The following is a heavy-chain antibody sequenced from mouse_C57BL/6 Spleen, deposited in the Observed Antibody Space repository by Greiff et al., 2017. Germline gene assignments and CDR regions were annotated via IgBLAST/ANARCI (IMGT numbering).Heavy chain of an antibody. J-gene: IGHJ2*01. V-gene: IGHV1-55*01. Sequence: QVQLQQPGAELVKPGASVKMSCKASGYTFTSYWLTWVKQRPGQGLAWIGDIYPGSGSTNYNEKFKSKATLTVDASSSTAYMQLSSLTSEDSAVYYCARSNYYYGSSYCDYWGQGTTLTVSS. D-gene: IGHD1-1*01. CDR2: IYPGSGST. CDR1: GYTFTSYW. CDR3: ARSNYYYGSSYCDY.